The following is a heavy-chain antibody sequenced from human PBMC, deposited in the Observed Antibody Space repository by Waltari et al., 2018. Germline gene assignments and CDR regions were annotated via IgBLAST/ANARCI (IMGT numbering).Heavy chain of an antibody. J-gene: IGHJ5*01. CDR3: ARQRPAALVAWFDS. CDR1: GDSIRRSDYY. V-gene: IGHV4-39*07. CDR2: VDDSGNS. D-gene: IGHD2-2*01. Sequence: QLQLQESGPGLVKPSETLSLSCTVSGDSIRRSDYYGGWIRQPPGKGLEWIGSVDDSGNSDYNPSLKSRVDISTDTSKNQLSLRLTSVTAADSAVYHCARQRPAALVAWFDSWGQGTPVIVSS.